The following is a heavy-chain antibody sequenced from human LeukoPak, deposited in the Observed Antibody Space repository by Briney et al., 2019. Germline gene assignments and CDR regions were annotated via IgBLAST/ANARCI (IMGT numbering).Heavy chain of an antibody. V-gene: IGHV1-8*01. J-gene: IGHJ4*02. CDR1: GYTFTSYD. D-gene: IGHD4-17*01. CDR3: ASGDVTMTNNFDY. CDR2: MNPNSSYT. Sequence: GASVKVSCKASGYTFTSYDINWVRQAAGQGLEWMGWMNPNSSYTYYIQKFQGRVTMTRNTSISTAYMELSSLRSEDTAVYYCASGDVTMTNNFDYWGQGTLVTVSS.